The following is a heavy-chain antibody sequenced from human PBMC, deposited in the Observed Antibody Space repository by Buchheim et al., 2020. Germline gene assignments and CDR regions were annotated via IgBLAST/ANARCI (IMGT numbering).Heavy chain of an antibody. V-gene: IGHV4-34*01. J-gene: IGHJ5*02. CDR1: GGSFSGYY. D-gene: IGHD3-3*01. Sequence: QVLLQQWGAGLLKPSETLSLTCAVYGGSFSGYYWSWIRQPPGKGLEWIGEITHSGSANYNPSLKSRVTISIDTSTSQFSLKLSSVTAADTAVYYCARLNYDFWSGYFLDPWGQGTL. CDR2: ITHSGSA. CDR3: ARLNYDFWSGYFLDP.